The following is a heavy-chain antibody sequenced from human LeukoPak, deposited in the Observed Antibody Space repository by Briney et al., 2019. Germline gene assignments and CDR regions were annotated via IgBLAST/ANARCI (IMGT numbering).Heavy chain of an antibody. CDR2: ISYDGSNK. Sequence: GGSLRLSCAASGFTFSIYGMHWVRQAPGKGLEWVAVISYDGSNKLYADSVKGRFTISSDNSKNTLYLQMDSLRPEDTAVYYCAKQREGSSWSPDYWGQGTLVTVSS. J-gene: IGHJ4*02. V-gene: IGHV3-30*18. D-gene: IGHD6-13*01. CDR3: AKQREGSSWSPDY. CDR1: GFTFSIYG.